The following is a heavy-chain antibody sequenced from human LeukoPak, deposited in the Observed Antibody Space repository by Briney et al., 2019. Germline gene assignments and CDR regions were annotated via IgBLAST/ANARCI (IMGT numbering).Heavy chain of an antibody. V-gene: IGHV1-69*05. CDR1: GGTFSSYA. CDR2: IIPIFGTA. CDR3: ARGADLLQQLGPYYYYYYMDV. Sequence: SVKVSCKASGGTFSSYAISWVRQAPGQGLEWMGGIIPIFGTANYAQKFQGRVTITTDESTSTAYMELSSLRSEDTAVYYCARGADLLQQLGPYYYYYYMDVWGKGTTVTVSS. J-gene: IGHJ6*03. D-gene: IGHD6-13*01.